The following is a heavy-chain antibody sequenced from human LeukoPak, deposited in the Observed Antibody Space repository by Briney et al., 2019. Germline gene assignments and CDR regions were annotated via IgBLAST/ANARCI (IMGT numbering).Heavy chain of an antibody. CDR1: GGSISSYF. J-gene: IGHJ4*02. CDR3: ARAGYSSLEFAYDY. CDR2: IYYSGST. Sequence: SETLSLTCTVSGGSISSYFWSWIRQPPGKGLEWIGYIYYSGSTNYNPSLKTRVTISVDTSKNQFSLKLSSVTAADTAVYYCARAGYSSLEFAYDYWGQGTLVTVSS. V-gene: IGHV4-59*01. D-gene: IGHD6-13*01.